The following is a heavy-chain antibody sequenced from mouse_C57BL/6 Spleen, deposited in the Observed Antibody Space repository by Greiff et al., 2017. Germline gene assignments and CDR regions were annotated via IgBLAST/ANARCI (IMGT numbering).Heavy chain of an antibody. CDR1: GYTFTDYY. Sequence: VQLKQSGPVLVKPGASVKMSCKASGYTFTDYYMNWVKQSHGKSLEWIGVINPYNGGTSYNQKFKGKATLTVDTSSSPAYMELNSLTSEDSAVYYCARETGTDWYFDVWGTGTTVTVSS. CDR3: ARETGTDWYFDV. J-gene: IGHJ1*03. CDR2: INPYNGGT. D-gene: IGHD4-1*01. V-gene: IGHV1-19*01.